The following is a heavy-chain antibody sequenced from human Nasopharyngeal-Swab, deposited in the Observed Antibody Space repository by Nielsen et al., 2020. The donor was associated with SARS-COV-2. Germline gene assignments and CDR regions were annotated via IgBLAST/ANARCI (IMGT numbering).Heavy chain of an antibody. CDR1: GFTFSSYE. Sequence: GGYRRLSCAASGFTFSSYEMNWVRQAPGKGLEWVSYISSSGSTIYYADSVKGRFTISRDNAKNSLYLQMNSLRAEDTAVYYCARVLGLGSNWFDPWGQGTLVTVSS. V-gene: IGHV3-48*03. D-gene: IGHD3-16*01. CDR2: ISSSGSTI. CDR3: ARVLGLGSNWFDP. J-gene: IGHJ5*02.